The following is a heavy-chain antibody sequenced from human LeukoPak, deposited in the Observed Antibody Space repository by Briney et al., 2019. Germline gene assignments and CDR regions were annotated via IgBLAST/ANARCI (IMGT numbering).Heavy chain of an antibody. D-gene: IGHD5/OR15-5a*01. V-gene: IGHV3-30*04. Sequence: GGSLRLSCVASGFIFSDHAFHWVRQSPDRGLECVALIGSDGTKQYYADSVQGRFTVSRENSKNTLFLQMNTVRADDTAVYFCARQMTSTRIFDSWGQGTLVTVPS. CDR1: GFIFSDHA. CDR2: IGSDGTKQ. CDR3: ARQMTSTRIFDS. J-gene: IGHJ4*02.